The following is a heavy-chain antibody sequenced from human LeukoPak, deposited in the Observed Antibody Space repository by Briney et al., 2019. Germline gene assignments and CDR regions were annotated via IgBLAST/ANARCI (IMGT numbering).Heavy chain of an antibody. D-gene: IGHD6-6*01. Sequence: ASVKVSCKASGYTFTSHHMHWVRQAPGQGLEWMGIINPSGGSTSYAQKFQGRVTMTRDMSTSTVYMELSSLRSEDTAVYYCARVGNEYSSSSDYWGYWGQGTLVTVSS. V-gene: IGHV1-46*01. CDR2: INPSGGST. J-gene: IGHJ4*02. CDR1: GYTFTSHH. CDR3: ARVGNEYSSSSDYWGY.